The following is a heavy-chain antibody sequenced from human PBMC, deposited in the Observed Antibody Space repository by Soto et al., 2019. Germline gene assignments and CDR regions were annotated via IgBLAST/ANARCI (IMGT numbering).Heavy chain of an antibody. CDR3: ARAENYDYIWGSYRYWSFDY. J-gene: IGHJ4*02. V-gene: IGHV3-21*01. D-gene: IGHD3-16*02. CDR1: GFTFSSYS. CDR2: ISSSSSYI. Sequence: GSLRLSCAASGFTFSSYSMNWVRQAPGKGLEWVSSISSSSSYIYYADSVKGRFTISRDNAKNSLYLQMNSLRAEDTAVYYCARAENYDYIWGSYRYWSFDYWGQGT.